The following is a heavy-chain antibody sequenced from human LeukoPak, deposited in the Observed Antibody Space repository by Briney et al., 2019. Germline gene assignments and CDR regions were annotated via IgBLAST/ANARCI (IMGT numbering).Heavy chain of an antibody. Sequence: GASVKVSCKASGGTFSSYAISWVRQAPGQGLEWMGGIIPIFGTANYAQKFQGRVTITADKSTSTAYMELSSLRSEDTAVYYCARGGPNGYTYAVRYYNWFDPWGQGTLVTVSS. CDR2: IIPIFGTA. V-gene: IGHV1-69*06. D-gene: IGHD5-24*01. J-gene: IGHJ5*02. CDR1: GGTFSSYA. CDR3: ARGGPNGYTYAVRYYNWFDP.